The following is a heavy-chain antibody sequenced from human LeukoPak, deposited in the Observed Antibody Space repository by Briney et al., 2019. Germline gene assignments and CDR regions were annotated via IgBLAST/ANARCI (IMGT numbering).Heavy chain of an antibody. V-gene: IGHV2-70*11. CDR1: GFSLPTRGMC. D-gene: IGHD5-24*01. CDR2: IDWDDDK. Sequence: SGPTLVNPPQTLTLTRTFSGFSLPTRGMCVSWIRQPPGKALEWLARIDWDDDKYYSTSLKTRLTISKDTSKNQVVLTITNMDPVDTATYYCVRLPCRHGYNPVWGQGTLVTVSS. J-gene: IGHJ4*02. CDR3: VRLPCRHGYNPV.